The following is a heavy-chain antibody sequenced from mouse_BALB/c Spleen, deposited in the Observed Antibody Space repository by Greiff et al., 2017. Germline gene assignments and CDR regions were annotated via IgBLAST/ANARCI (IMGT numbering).Heavy chain of an antibody. D-gene: IGHD2-4*01. V-gene: IGHV1-54*01. Sequence: QVQLQQSGAELVRPGTSVKVSCKASGYAFTNYLIEWVKQRPGQGLEWIGVINPGSGGTNYNEKFKGKATLTADKSSSTAYMQLSSLTSDDSAVYFCARREDYDYAYWGQEALVTVSA. CDR2: INPGSGGT. J-gene: IGHJ3*01. CDR3: ARREDYDYAY. CDR1: GYAFTNYL.